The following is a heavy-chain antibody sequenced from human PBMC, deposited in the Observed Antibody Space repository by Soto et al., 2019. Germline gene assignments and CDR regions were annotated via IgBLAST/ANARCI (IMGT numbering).Heavy chain of an antibody. J-gene: IGHJ4*02. D-gene: IGHD6-19*01. CDR2: ISHTGGTT. CDR3: VKNQGSAWYFDY. Sequence: GGSLRLSCAASGFTFSNYAMSWVRQAPGKGLEWVSSISHTGGTTYYADSVKGRFTISRYNSKNTLYLQMNSQRAEDTAVYFCVKNQGSAWYFDYWGQGTLVTVSS. CDR1: GFTFSNYA. V-gene: IGHV3-23*01.